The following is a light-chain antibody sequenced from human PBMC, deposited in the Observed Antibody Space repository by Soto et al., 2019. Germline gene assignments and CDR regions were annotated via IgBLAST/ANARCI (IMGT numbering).Light chain of an antibody. V-gene: IGKV3-20*01. CDR2: GVS. CDR1: QTIDTN. CDR3: QQYVTSPLT. Sequence: EIVVTQSPGTLSVSPGERATLSCRASQTIDTNLAWYQQKPGQAPRLLIYGVSSRATGIPDRFSGSGSGTDFTLTISRLEPEDFAVYYCQQYVTSPLTFGGGTKVDIK. J-gene: IGKJ4*01.